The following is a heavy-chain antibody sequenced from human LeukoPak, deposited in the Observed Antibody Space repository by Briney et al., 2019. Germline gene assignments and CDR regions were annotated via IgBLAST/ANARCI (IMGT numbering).Heavy chain of an antibody. V-gene: IGHV4-38-2*02. CDR3: ARDWEVLSSGYYWSVRWFDP. CDR2: SYHSGST. Sequence: SETLSLTCTVSGYSISSGYYWGWIRQPPGEGLEWIGTSYHSGSTYYNPSLKSRVTISVDTSKNQFSLRLSSVTAADTAVYYCARDWEVLSSGYYWSVRWFDPSGQGTLVTVSS. J-gene: IGHJ5*02. D-gene: IGHD3-22*01. CDR1: GYSISSGYY.